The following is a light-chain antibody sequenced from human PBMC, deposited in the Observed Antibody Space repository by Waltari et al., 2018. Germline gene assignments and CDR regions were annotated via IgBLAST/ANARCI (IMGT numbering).Light chain of an antibody. CDR1: QSISNW. Sequence: DIQMTQSPSSVSAFVGDRVTITCRASQSISNWLAWYQQKPGKAPKLLIYGASDLHSGVPSRFSGSGAGTDFTLTISSLQAEDFATYFCQQANDFPPTFGQGTEVEVK. V-gene: IGKV1-12*01. J-gene: IGKJ1*01. CDR3: QQANDFPPT. CDR2: GAS.